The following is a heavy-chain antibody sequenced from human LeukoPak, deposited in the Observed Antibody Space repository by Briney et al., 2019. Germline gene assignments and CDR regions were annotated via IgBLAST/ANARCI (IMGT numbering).Heavy chain of an antibody. CDR1: GFTFSSYA. D-gene: IGHD2-2*02. J-gene: IGHJ3*02. V-gene: IGHV3-23*01. CDR3: AKRLILGYCSSTSCYNAFDI. CDR2: ISGSGGST. Sequence: PGGSLRLSCAASGFTFSSYAMSWVRQAPGKGLEWVSAISGSGGSTYYADSVKGRFTISRDNSKNTLYLQMNSLGAEDTAVYYCAKRLILGYCSSTSCYNAFDIWGQGTMVTVSS.